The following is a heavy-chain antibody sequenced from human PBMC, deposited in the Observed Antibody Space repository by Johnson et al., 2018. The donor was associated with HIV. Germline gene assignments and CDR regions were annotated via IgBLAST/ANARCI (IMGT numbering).Heavy chain of an antibody. CDR1: GITVNSNY. CDR2: IYSGGTT. Sequence: VQLVESGGGLVQPGGSLRLSCAASGITVNSNYMSWVRQAPGKGLEWVSDIYSGGTTYYADSVKGRFTISRDNSKNTLYLQMNSLRAEDTDVFYCARDLDPESGAFDIWGQGTMVTVSS. J-gene: IGHJ3*02. V-gene: IGHV3-66*01. CDR3: ARDLDPESGAFDI.